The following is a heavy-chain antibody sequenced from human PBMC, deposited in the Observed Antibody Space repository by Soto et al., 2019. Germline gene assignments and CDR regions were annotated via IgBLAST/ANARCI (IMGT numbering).Heavy chain of an antibody. CDR1: GFSFSSHW. V-gene: IGHV3-74*01. Sequence: EAQLLESGGGFVQPGGSLRLSCAGSGFSFSSHWMHWVRQAPGKGLVWVSRMKGDGSTANYADSVKGRLTISRDNARNTVYLQMNSLRVDDTAVYYCARGIPGHYGFDICGQGTMVTVSS. J-gene: IGHJ3*02. D-gene: IGHD3-10*01. CDR3: ARGIPGHYGFDI. CDR2: MKGDGSTA.